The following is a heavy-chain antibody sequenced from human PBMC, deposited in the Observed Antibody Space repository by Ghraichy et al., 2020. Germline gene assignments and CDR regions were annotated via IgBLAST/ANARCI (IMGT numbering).Heavy chain of an antibody. D-gene: IGHD3-10*01. CDR1: GFTISSSW. V-gene: IGHV3-7*01. CDR3: AREFSGRSFDY. Sequence: GGSLRLSCAASGFTISSSWMSWVRQTPGKGLEWLANIKQDGSGKYYVGSVKGRFTISGDNAKNSLYLQLNSLRAEDTAVYYCAREFSGRSFDYWGQGTLVTVSS. J-gene: IGHJ4*02. CDR2: IKQDGSGK.